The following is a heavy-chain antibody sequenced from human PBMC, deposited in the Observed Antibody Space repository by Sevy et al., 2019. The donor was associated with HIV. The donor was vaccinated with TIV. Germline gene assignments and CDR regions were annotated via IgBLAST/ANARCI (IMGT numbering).Heavy chain of an antibody. J-gene: IGHJ5*02. CDR2: MYHSGST. Sequence: SETLSLTCTVSGDSITRYFWSWIRQPPGKGLEWIGYMYHSGSTNNNPSLKRRVSLSIDTSKNEFSLTLSSVTAADTAVYYCAREYRRDFWSGYSNYFDPWGPGILVTVSS. D-gene: IGHD3-3*01. CDR3: AREYRRDFWSGYSNYFDP. V-gene: IGHV4-59*01. CDR1: GDSITRYF.